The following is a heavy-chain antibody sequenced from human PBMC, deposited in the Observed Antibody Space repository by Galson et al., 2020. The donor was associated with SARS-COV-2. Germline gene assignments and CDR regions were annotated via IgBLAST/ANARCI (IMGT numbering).Heavy chain of an antibody. J-gene: IGHJ6*03. CDR1: GFPFRSYS. D-gene: IGHD4-17*01. CDR2: INERNMFK. V-gene: IGHV3-21*06. CDR3: ARDSSDYSIEGYMDV. Sequence: GESLKISCAASGFPFRSYSMTWVRQAPGKGLEWVSSINERNMFKYYADSVKGRFIISRDDARNSLYLQMNSLRVEDTAVYYCARDSSDYSIEGYMDVWGEGTTVTVSS.